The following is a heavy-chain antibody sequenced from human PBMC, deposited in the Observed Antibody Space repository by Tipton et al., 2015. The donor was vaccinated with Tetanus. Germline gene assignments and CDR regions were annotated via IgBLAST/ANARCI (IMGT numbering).Heavy chain of an antibody. CDR2: INPDGRRT. CDR1: GFTSEGHY. Sequence: SLRLSCAASGFTSEGHYMHWVRQTPDEGLVWISRINPDGRRTDYADSVKGRFTISRDHAKNTVYLQMNSLRAEDTAVYFCARRSLTNYGLDVWGQGTPVTVSS. D-gene: IGHD3-9*01. V-gene: IGHV3-74*01. J-gene: IGHJ6*02. CDR3: ARRSLTNYGLDV.